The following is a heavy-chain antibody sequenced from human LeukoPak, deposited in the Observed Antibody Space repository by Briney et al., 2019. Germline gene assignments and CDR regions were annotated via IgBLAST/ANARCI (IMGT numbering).Heavy chain of an antibody. J-gene: IGHJ4*02. V-gene: IGHV3-74*01. CDR3: ARDRARGGSYIDY. D-gene: IGHD1-26*01. CDR1: GFTFSTYW. CDR2: INGDGSRT. Sequence: GGSLRLSCAASGFTFSTYWTHWVRQAPGKGLVWVSRINGDGSRTDYADSVKGRFTISRDNAKNTLYLQMNSLRVEDTAVYYCARDRARGGSYIDYWGQGTLVTVSS.